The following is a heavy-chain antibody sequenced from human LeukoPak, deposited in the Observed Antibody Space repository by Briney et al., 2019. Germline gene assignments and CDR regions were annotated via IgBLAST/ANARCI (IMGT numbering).Heavy chain of an antibody. D-gene: IGHD1-26*01. CDR3: ARGLSGSYPSCAFDI. J-gene: IGHJ3*02. CDR1: GDSISSGGYY. Sequence: PSQTLSLTCTVSGDSISSGGYYWSWIRQHPGKGLEWIGYIYYSGSTFYNPSLKSRVTISVDTSKNQFSLRLSSVTAADTAVYYCARGLSGSYPSCAFDIWGQGTMVTVSS. CDR2: IYYSGST. V-gene: IGHV4-31*03.